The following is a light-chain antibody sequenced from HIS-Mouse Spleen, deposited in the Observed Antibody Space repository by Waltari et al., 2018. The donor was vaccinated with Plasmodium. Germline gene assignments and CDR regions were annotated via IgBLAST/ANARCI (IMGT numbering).Light chain of an antibody. CDR3: QQYGSPSRT. J-gene: IGKJ1*01. CDR1: QSVSSSY. V-gene: IGKV3-20*01. CDR2: GAS. Sequence: DIVLTQSPGTLSLSPGERATLSCRASQSVSSSYLAWYQQKPGQAPRLLIYGASSRATGIPDRFSGSGSGTDFTLTISRLEPEDFAVYYCQQYGSPSRTFGQGTKVEIK.